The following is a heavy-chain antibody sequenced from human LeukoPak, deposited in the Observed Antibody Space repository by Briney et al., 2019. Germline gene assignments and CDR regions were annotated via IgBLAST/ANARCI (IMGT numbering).Heavy chain of an antibody. V-gene: IGHV3-23*01. Sequence: GGSLRLSCAASGFTFDDYGMSWVRQAPGKGLEWVSAISGSGGSTYYADSVKGRFTISRDNSKNTLYLQMNSLRAEDTAVYYCAKDWGSGWYRYAFDIWGQGTMVTVSS. CDR2: ISGSGGST. CDR3: AKDWGSGWYRYAFDI. D-gene: IGHD6-19*01. J-gene: IGHJ3*02. CDR1: GFTFDDYG.